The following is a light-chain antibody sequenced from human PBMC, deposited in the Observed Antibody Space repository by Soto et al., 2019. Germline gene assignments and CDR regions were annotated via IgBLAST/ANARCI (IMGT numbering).Light chain of an antibody. CDR1: QGIRSY. J-gene: IGKJ3*01. CDR2: GAS. Sequence: TQSPFFLSASVGDRVTITCRASQGIRSYLAWYQQRPGKAPELLIYGASTLRTGVASRFSGSGSGTEFTLTISSLQPEDFATYFCQQLNIFPPLFTFGPGTKVDIK. V-gene: IGKV1-9*01. CDR3: QQLNIFPPLFT.